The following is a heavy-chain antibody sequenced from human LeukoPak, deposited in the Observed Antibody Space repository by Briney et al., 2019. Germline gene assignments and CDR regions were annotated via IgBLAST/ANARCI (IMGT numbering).Heavy chain of an antibody. J-gene: IGHJ4*02. CDR2: ISYDGSNK. CDR3: ARGRGPYGDY. V-gene: IGHV3-30*03. D-gene: IGHD4-17*01. CDR1: GFTFDDYG. Sequence: GGSLRLSCAASGFTFDDYGMSWVRQAPGKGLEWVAVISYDGSNKYYADSVKGRFTISRDNSKNTLYLQMNSLRAEDTAVYYCARGRGPYGDYWGQGTLVTVSS.